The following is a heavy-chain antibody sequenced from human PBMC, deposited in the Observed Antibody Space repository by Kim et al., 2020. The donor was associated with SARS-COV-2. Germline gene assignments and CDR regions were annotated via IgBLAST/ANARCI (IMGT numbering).Heavy chain of an antibody. CDR2: ISRNSGTI. V-gene: IGHV3-9*01. CDR1: GFTFGDYA. D-gene: IGHD2-2*01. Sequence: GGSLRLSCAASGFTFGDYAMHWVRQASGKGLEWVSGISRNSGTIGYADSVKGRFTITSDNAKNSLYLQMKSQRGEDTASYFFANNRLSTNTGAFYIWGQG. J-gene: IGHJ3*02. CDR3: ANNRLSTNTGAFYI.